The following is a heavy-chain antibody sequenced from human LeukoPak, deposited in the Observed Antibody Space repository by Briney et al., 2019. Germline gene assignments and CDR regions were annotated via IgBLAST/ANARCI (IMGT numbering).Heavy chain of an antibody. CDR3: RGWSGDAFDV. Sequence: PGGSLRLSCAASGLTVSDNYMSWVRQAPGKGLEWVSVIYTDGNTYYADSVKGRFIISRDNSKNTLYLQMNSLRVEDTAVYYCRGWSGDAFDVWGQGTMVTVSA. V-gene: IGHV3-66*01. J-gene: IGHJ3*01. CDR1: GLTVSDNY. D-gene: IGHD6-19*01. CDR2: IYTDGNT.